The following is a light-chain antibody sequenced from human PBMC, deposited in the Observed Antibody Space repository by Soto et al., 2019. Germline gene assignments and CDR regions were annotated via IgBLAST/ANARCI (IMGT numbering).Light chain of an antibody. J-gene: IGKJ4*01. CDR3: QQSYSIPLT. CDR1: QSISIN. CDR2: TTS. Sequence: IHMTPSPSSLSASIGDRVTITCRASQSISINLNWYQQRPGKAPKLLIYTTSTLQSGVPSRFSGSGSGTDFTLTVSSLQPEDFATYYCQQSYSIPLTFGGGTKVEIK. V-gene: IGKV1-39*01.